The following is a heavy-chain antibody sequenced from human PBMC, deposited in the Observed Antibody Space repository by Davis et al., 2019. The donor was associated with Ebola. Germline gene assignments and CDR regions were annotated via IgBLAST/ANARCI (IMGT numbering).Heavy chain of an antibody. CDR3: ARGFKRWLQYYGY. D-gene: IGHD5-24*01. V-gene: IGHV4-61*01. Sequence: SETLSLTCTVSGGSVSSGSYYWSWIRQPPGKGLEWIGYIYYSGSTNYNPSLKSRVTISVDTSKNQFSLKLSSVTAADTAVYYCARGFKRWLQYYGYWGQGTLVTVSS. J-gene: IGHJ4*02. CDR1: GGSVSSGSYY. CDR2: IYYSGST.